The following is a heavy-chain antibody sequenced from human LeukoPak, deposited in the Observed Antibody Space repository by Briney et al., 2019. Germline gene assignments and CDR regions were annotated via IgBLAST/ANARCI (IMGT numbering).Heavy chain of an antibody. J-gene: IGHJ6*02. D-gene: IGHD3-22*01. V-gene: IGHV3-48*02. CDR3: AIRGYYDTTYAYDYHAMDV. Sequence: GGSLRLSCAASGFTFSTSWMSWVRRAPGKGLEWVSYISGSSRTIYYADSVKGRFTISRDNAKNSLHLQINSLRDEDTAVYYCAIRGYYDTTYAYDYHAMDVWGQGTAVTVSS. CDR1: GFTFSTSW. CDR2: ISGSSRTI.